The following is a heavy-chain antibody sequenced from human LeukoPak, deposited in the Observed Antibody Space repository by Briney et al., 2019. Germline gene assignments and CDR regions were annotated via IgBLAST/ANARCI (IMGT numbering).Heavy chain of an antibody. D-gene: IGHD3-9*01. CDR1: GYTFTGYY. J-gene: IGHJ4*02. Sequence: ASVKVSCKASGYTFTGYYMHWVRQAPGQGLEWMGWINPNSGGTNYAQKFQGRVTMTRDTSISTAYMELSRLRSDDTAVYYCARLRYFDWLSMYHFDYWGQGTLVTVSS. V-gene: IGHV1-2*02. CDR2: INPNSGGT. CDR3: ARLRYFDWLSMYHFDY.